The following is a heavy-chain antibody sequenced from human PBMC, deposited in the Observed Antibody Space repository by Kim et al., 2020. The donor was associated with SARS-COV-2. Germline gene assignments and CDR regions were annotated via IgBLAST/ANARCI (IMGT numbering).Heavy chain of an antibody. CDR2: INPSGGST. J-gene: IGHJ5*02. D-gene: IGHD1-7*01. V-gene: IGHV1-46*01. Sequence: ASVKVSCKASGYTFTSYYMHWVRQAPGQGLEWMGIINPSGGSTSYAQKFQGRVTMTRDTSTSTVYMELSSLRSEDTAVYYCARADNWNYDGGWWFDPWGQGTLVTVSS. CDR1: GYTFTSYY. CDR3: ARADNWNYDGGWWFDP.